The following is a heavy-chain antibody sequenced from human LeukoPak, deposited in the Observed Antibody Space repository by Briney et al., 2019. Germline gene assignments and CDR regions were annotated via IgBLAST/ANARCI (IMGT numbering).Heavy chain of an antibody. CDR1: GGTFSSYA. CDR3: ARDRDNDFYAFDI. J-gene: IGHJ3*02. Sequence: SVKVSCKASGGTFSSYAISWVRQAPGQGLEWMGRIIPIFGTANYAQKFQGRVTITADESTSTAYMELSSLRSEDTAVYYCARDRDNDFYAFDIWGQGTMVTVSS. CDR2: IIPIFGTA. D-gene: IGHD1-1*01. V-gene: IGHV1-69*13.